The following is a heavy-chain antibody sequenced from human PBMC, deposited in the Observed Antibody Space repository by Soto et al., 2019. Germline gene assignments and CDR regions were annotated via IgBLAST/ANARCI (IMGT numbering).Heavy chain of an antibody. Sequence: EVQLVESGGDLVKPGGPLRLSCAASGFTFITAWMNWVRQAPGKGLEWVGRIKSKNDGGTTDYAAPVKGRFTISRDDSQPPVYLQMNSLRTEETALYYWAADLPGHGGGYEFDYWGKGTPVTVSS. CDR2: IKSKNDGGTT. J-gene: IGHJ4*01. D-gene: IGHD2-15*01. CDR1: GFTFITAW. V-gene: IGHV3-15*07. CDR3: AADLPGHGGGYEFDY.